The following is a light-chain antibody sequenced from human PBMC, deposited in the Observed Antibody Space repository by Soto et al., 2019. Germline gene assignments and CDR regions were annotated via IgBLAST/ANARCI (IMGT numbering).Light chain of an antibody. CDR3: CSYAGSSTYV. J-gene: IGLJ1*01. CDR2: EGS. V-gene: IGLV2-23*01. CDR1: SSDVGGYDY. Sequence: QSVLTQPPSASGSPGQTVTISCTGTSSDVGGYDYVSWYQQHPGEAPKLMIYEGSKRPSGVSNRFSGSKSGNTASLTISILQAEDEADYYCCSYAGSSTYVFGTGTKLTVL.